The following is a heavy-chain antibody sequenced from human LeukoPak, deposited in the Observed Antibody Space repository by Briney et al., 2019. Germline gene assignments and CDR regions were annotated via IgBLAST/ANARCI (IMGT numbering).Heavy chain of an antibody. J-gene: IGHJ6*02. Sequence: GGSLRLSCAASRFTFSNYWMSWVRQAPGKGLEWVANIKQDGSEKNYVGSVKGRFTISRDNAKNSLYLQMNSLRVEDTAVYYCAREERESGGWDVWGQGTTVTVSS. CDR2: IKQDGSEK. CDR3: AREERESGGWDV. CDR1: RFTFSNYW. D-gene: IGHD1-1*01. V-gene: IGHV3-7*04.